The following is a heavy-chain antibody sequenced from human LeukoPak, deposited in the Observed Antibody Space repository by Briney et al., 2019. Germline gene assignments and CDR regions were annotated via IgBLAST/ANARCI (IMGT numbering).Heavy chain of an antibody. D-gene: IGHD2-2*01. CDR2: IYTSGST. CDR3: ATSYAGHDY. CDR1: GGSISSYC. Sequence: SETLSLTCTVSGGSISSYCWSWIRQPPGKGLEWIGYIYTSGSTNYNPSLKSRVTISVDTSKNQFSLKLSSVTAADTAVYYCATSYAGHDYWGQGTLVTVSS. V-gene: IGHV4-4*09. J-gene: IGHJ4*02.